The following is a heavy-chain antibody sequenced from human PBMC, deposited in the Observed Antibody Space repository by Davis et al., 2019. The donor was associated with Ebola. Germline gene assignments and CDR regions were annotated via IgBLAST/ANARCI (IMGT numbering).Heavy chain of an antibody. CDR1: GFTFSNAW. CDR3: TSWNYDFWRTPIMFDY. Sequence: GESLKISCAASGFTFSNAWMSWVRQAPGKGLEWVGRIKSKTDGGTTDYAAPVKGRFTISRDDSKNTLYLQMNSLKTEDTAVYYCTSWNYDFWRTPIMFDYWGQGTLVTVSS. CDR2: IKSKTDGGTT. J-gene: IGHJ4*02. V-gene: IGHV3-15*01. D-gene: IGHD3-3*01.